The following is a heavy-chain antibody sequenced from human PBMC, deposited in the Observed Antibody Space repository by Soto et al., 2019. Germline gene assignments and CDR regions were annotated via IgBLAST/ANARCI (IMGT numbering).Heavy chain of an antibody. D-gene: IGHD4-17*01. V-gene: IGHV3-23*01. J-gene: IGHJ5*02. CDR2: ISGSGGST. Sequence: GGSLRLSCAASGFTFSSYAMSWVRQAPGKGLEWVSAISGSGGSTYYADSVKGRFTISRDNSKNTLYLQMNSLRAEDTAVYYCAKDGVDYGDYLGSAWFDPWGQGTLVTVSS. CDR3: AKDGVDYGDYLGSAWFDP. CDR1: GFTFSSYA.